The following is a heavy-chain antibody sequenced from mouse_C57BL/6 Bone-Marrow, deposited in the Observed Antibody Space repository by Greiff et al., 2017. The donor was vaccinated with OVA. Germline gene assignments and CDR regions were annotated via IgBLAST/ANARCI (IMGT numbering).Heavy chain of an antibody. CDR3: ARGDYYGSSHDY. CDR2: INPYNGGT. D-gene: IGHD1-1*01. Sequence: EVQLQQSGPVLVKPGASVKMSCKASGYTFTDYYMNWVKQSHGKSLEWIGVINPYNGGTSYNQKFKGKATLTVDKSSSTAYMELNSLTSEDSAVYYCARGDYYGSSHDYWGQGTTLTVSS. CDR1: GYTFTDYY. J-gene: IGHJ2*01. V-gene: IGHV1-19*01.